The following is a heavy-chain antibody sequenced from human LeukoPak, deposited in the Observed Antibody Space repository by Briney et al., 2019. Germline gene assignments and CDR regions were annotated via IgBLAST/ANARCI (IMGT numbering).Heavy chain of an antibody. Sequence: SETLSLTCTVSGGSISSGSYYWSWIRQPAGKGLEWIGRIYTSGSTNYNPSLKSRVTISVDTSKNQFSLKLSSVTAADTAVYYCAREGGNSPGTVDYWGQGTLVTVSS. D-gene: IGHD1-1*01. CDR1: GGSISSGSYY. J-gene: IGHJ4*02. V-gene: IGHV4-61*02. CDR2: IYTSGST. CDR3: AREGGNSPGTVDY.